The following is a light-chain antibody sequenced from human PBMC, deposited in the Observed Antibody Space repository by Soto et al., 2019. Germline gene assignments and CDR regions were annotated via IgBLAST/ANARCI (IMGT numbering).Light chain of an antibody. CDR1: QSVSSSY. V-gene: IGKV3D-20*02. Sequence: EIVLTQSPGTLSLSPGERATLSCRASQSVSSSYLAWYQQKPGQAPRLLIYGASSRATGIPDRFSGSGSGTDFTLTISILEPEDFAVYYCQQRSNWPSITFGQGTRLEI. CDR2: GAS. CDR3: QQRSNWPSIT. J-gene: IGKJ5*01.